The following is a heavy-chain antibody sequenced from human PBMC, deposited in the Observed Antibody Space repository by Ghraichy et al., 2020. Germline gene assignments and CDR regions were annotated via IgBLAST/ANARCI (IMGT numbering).Heavy chain of an antibody. D-gene: IGHD3/OR15-3a*01. CDR1: GASISTNY. V-gene: IGHV4-59*01. CDR3: ARLKGLIGPHFDS. J-gene: IGHJ4*02. Sequence: SETLSLRCSVSGASISTNYWTWIRQPPGKGLEWIGYIYYGGRTTYDPSLEGRVSISIDTSKNQLSLSLTSVTAADTAVYYCARLKGLIGPHFDSWGQGIRVIVSS. CDR2: IYYGGRT.